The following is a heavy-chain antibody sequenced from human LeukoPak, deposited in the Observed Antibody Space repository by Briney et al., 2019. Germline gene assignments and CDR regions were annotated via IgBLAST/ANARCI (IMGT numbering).Heavy chain of an antibody. V-gene: IGHV3-23*01. J-gene: IGHJ4*02. CDR3: AKDQGYSYGYCFDY. CDR2: ISGSGGST. CDR1: GFTFGSYA. D-gene: IGHD5-18*01. Sequence: GGSLRLSCAASGFTFGSYAMSWVRQAPGKGLEWVSAISGSGGSTYYADSVKGRFTISRDNSKNTLYLQMNSLRAEDTAVYYCAKDQGYSYGYCFDYWGQGTLVTVSS.